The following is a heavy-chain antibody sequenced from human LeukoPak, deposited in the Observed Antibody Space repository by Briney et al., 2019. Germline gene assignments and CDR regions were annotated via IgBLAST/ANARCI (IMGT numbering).Heavy chain of an antibody. CDR2: INPNSGAT. Sequence: GASVKVSCKTSGYTFTGYYMHWVRQAPGQGLEWMGWINPNSGATNNVQEFQGRVTMTRDTSITTAYMELSGLRSDDTAVYYCAREGREFGPHKLAGFDYWGQGTLVTVSS. J-gene: IGHJ4*02. V-gene: IGHV1-2*02. CDR3: AREGREFGPHKLAGFDY. CDR1: GYTFTGYY. D-gene: IGHD3-10*01.